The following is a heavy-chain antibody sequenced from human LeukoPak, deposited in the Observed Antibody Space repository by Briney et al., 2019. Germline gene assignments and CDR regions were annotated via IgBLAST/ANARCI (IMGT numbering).Heavy chain of an antibody. CDR2: ISGSGGST. D-gene: IGHD3-9*01. J-gene: IGHJ4*02. CDR1: GFTFSSYA. CDR3: AKGTGYVLRYFDWSILN. Sequence: GGSLRLSCAASGFTFSSYAMSWVRQAPGKGLEWVSAISGSGGSTYYADSVKGRFTISRDNSKNTLYLQMNSLRAEDTAVYYRAKGTGYVLRYFDWSILNWGQGTLVTVSS. V-gene: IGHV3-23*01.